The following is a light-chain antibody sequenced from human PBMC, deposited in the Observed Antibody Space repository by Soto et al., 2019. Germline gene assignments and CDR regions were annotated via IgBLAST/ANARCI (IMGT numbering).Light chain of an antibody. Sequence: EIVLTQSPGTLSLSPGERATLSCRASQSFSSSYLAWYQQKPGQAPRLLIYVASSRATGIPDRFSGSESGTDFTLTISRLEPEDCAVYYCQQYCSSPLTFGPGTKVDIK. CDR3: QQYCSSPLT. V-gene: IGKV3-20*01. CDR2: VAS. CDR1: QSFSSSY. J-gene: IGKJ3*01.